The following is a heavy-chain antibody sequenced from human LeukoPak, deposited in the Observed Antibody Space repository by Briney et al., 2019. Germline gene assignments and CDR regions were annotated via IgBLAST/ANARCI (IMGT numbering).Heavy chain of an antibody. CDR2: ISSSSSYI. V-gene: IGHV3-21*01. J-gene: IGHJ4*02. CDR3: ARGRSRYCSGGSCYSDY. CDR1: GFTFSSYS. Sequence: GGSLRLSCAASGFTFSSYSMNWVRQAPGKGLEWVSSISSSSSYIYYADSVEGRFTISRDNAKNSLYLQMNSLRAEDTAVYYCARGRSRYCSGGSCYSDYWGQGTLVTVSS. D-gene: IGHD2-15*01.